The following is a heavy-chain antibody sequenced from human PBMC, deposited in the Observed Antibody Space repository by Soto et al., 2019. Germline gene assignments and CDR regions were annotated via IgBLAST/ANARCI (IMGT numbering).Heavy chain of an antibody. Sequence: GGSLRLSCAASGFSFSGFTFSSYAMTWVRQAPGKGLEWVSTISGTGVSTYYTDSVKGRFTISRDNSKDTLYMRMNSLRAEDTAVYFCVKGARPPRPHSMDFWGQGTTVTL. V-gene: IGHV3-23*01. J-gene: IGHJ6*02. CDR3: VKGARPPRPHSMDF. CDR2: ISGTGVST. CDR1: GFSFSGFTFSSYA. D-gene: IGHD2-15*01.